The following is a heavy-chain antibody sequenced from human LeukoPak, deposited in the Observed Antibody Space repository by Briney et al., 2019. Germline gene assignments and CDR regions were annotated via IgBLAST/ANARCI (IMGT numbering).Heavy chain of an antibody. CDR3: VRGTGY. J-gene: IGHJ4*02. CDR2: IRSNGDNT. Sequence: GGSLRLSCSVSGVTFSTYVMHWVRQAPGKGLEYVSAIRSNGDNTYYADSVKGRFTISRDNSKNTLYLQMSSLRADDTAVYYCVRGTGYWGQGTLVTVSS. CDR1: GVTFSTYV. V-gene: IGHV3-64D*06.